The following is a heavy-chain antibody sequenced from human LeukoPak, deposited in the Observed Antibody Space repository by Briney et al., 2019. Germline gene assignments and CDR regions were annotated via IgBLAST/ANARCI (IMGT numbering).Heavy chain of an antibody. CDR1: GFTFDDYA. J-gene: IGHJ4*02. D-gene: IGHD3-22*01. CDR3: AKDLAQDYYDTSGIDY. Sequence: PGGSLRLSCAASGFTFDDYAMHWVRQAPGKGLEWVSGINWKSGSIGYADSVKGRFTISRDNAKNSLHLQMNSLRAEDTALYYCAKDLAQDYYDTSGIDYWGQGILVTVSS. CDR2: INWKSGSI. V-gene: IGHV3-9*01.